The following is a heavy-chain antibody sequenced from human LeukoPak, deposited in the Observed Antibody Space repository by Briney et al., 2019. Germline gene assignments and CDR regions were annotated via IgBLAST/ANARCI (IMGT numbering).Heavy chain of an antibody. CDR2: IYYSGST. CDR3: ARRELVGGWSYYLDY. Sequence: PSETLSLTCTVSGGSISSYYWSWIRQPPGKGLEWIGYIYYSGSTNYNPSLKSRVTISVETSKNQFSLKLSSVTAADTAVYYCARRELVGGWSYYLDYWGQGTLVTVSS. J-gene: IGHJ4*02. CDR1: GGSISSYY. D-gene: IGHD6-19*01. V-gene: IGHV4-59*08.